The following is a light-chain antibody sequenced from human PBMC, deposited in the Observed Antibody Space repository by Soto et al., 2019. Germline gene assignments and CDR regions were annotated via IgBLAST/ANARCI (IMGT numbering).Light chain of an antibody. J-gene: IGKJ1*01. CDR2: AAS. Sequence: DIQMTQSPSTLSASVGDRVTITCRASQSTSSYLAWYQHKPGKAPKLLINAASSLERGVPSRFSGGGSGTDFPLNISSLQPDDFATYYCQQNYRATPWTFGQGTKVDIK. V-gene: IGKV1-5*01. CDR1: QSTSSY. CDR3: QQNYRATPWT.